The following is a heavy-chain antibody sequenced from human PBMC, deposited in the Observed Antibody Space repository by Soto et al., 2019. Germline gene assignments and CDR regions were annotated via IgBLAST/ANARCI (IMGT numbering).Heavy chain of an antibody. V-gene: IGHV3-30*18. CDR2: ISYDGNNK. D-gene: IGHD3-22*01. J-gene: IGHJ5*02. CDR3: AKVGERGHYDSSGYYVTRWFDP. CDR1: GFTFSSYG. Sequence: GGSLRLSCVASGFTFSSYGMHWVRQAPGKGLEWVAVISYDGNNKYYAGSVKGRFTISRDNAKNTLYLQMNSLRAEDTAVYYCAKVGERGHYDSSGYYVTRWFDPWGQGTLVTVSS.